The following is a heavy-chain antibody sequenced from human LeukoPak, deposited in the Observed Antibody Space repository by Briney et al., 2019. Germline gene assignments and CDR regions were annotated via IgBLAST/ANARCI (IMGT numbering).Heavy chain of an antibody. V-gene: IGHV4-39*07. CDR2: IYYSGST. CDR1: GGSISSSSYY. Sequence: PSETLSLTCTVSGGSISSSSYYWGWIRQPPGKGLEWIGSIYYSGSTNYSPSLKNRVTISVDTSKNQFSLKLSSVTAADTAVYYCARDLGGEVTLGYWFDPWGQGTLVTVSS. D-gene: IGHD3-16*01. J-gene: IGHJ5*02. CDR3: ARDLGGEVTLGYWFDP.